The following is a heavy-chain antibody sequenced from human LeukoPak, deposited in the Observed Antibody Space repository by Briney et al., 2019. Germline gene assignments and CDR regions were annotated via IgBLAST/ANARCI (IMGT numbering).Heavy chain of an antibody. J-gene: IGHJ6*04. CDR3: AKDGPSTSNYGMDV. V-gene: IGHV3-30*18. CDR2: ISYDGSNK. D-gene: IGHD2-2*01. Sequence: GGSLRLSCAASGFTFSSHGMHWVRQAPGKGLEWVAVISYDGSNKYYADSVKGRFTISRDNSKNTLYLQMNSLRAEDTAVYYCAKDGPSTSNYGMDVWGKGTTVTVSS. CDR1: GFTFSSHG.